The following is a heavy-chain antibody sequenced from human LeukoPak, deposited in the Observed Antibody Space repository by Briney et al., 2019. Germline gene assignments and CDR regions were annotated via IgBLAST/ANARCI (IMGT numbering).Heavy chain of an antibody. CDR3: AREVVESGYDLDAFDI. CDR2: IWYDGSNK. CDR1: GFTFSSYG. D-gene: IGHD5-12*01. Sequence: PGGSLRLSSAASGFTFSSYGMHWVRQAPGKGLEWVAVIWYDGSNKYYADSVKGRFTISRDNSKNTLYLQMNSLRAEDTAVYYCAREVVESGYDLDAFDIWGQGTMVTVSS. V-gene: IGHV3-33*01. J-gene: IGHJ3*02.